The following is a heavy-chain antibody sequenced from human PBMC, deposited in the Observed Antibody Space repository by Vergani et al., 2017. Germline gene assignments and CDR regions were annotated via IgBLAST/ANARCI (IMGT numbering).Heavy chain of an antibody. J-gene: IGHJ4*02. V-gene: IGHV4-39*01. D-gene: IGHD6-19*01. Sequence: QVQLQESGPGLVKPSETLSLICTVDGDSLSSSHLFWGWIRQPPGKGLEWMGSIYYSGLTYYNPSLKSRVAISVDTAKNQFSLKVTSVTAADTAVYFCARQRPGSGWSPGDFDDWGQGILVTVSS. CDR2: IYYSGLT. CDR3: ARQRPGSGWSPGDFDD. CDR1: GDSLSSSHLF.